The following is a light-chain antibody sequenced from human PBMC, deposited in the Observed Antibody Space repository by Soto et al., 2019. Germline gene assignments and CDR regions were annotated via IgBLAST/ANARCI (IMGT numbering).Light chain of an antibody. CDR1: SSDVGGYSL. CDR2: EGS. J-gene: IGLJ1*01. CDR3: ISYTDRQSYL. V-gene: IGLV2-14*02. Sequence: QSALTQPASVSGSPGQSITVSCTGTSSDVGGYSLVSWYHQNPGKAPKLVIYEGSKRPSGVSNRLSGSKSGNTASLTISGLQAEDEGDYYCISYTDRQSYLFGTGTKVTVL.